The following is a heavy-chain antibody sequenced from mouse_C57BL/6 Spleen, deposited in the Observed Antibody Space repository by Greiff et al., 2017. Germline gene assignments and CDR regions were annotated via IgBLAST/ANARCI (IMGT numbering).Heavy chain of an antibody. CDR2: IDPETGGT. V-gene: IGHV1-15*01. Sequence: QVQLQQSGAELVRPGASVTLSCKASGYTFTDYEMHWVKQTPVHGLEWIGAIDPETGGTAYNQKFKGKAILTADKSSSTAYMELRSLTSEDSAVYYCARDYEYEGAWFAYWGQGTLVTVSA. CDR3: ARDYEYEGAWFAY. CDR1: GYTFTDYE. J-gene: IGHJ3*01. D-gene: IGHD2-4*01.